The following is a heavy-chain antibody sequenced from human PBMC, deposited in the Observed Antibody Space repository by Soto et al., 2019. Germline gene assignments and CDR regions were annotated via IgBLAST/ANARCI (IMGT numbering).Heavy chain of an antibody. CDR1: GAPMNRHY. V-gene: IGHV4-59*11. CDR3: AKENGYSSSWFEFDY. J-gene: IGHJ4*02. D-gene: IGHD6-13*01. CDR2: VFNSDTS. Sequence: PSETLSLTCTVSGAPMNRHYWSWIRQPPGKALEWIGHVFNSDTSKYNPSLRSRVDMSVDRSKNQFSLTMTSLTAADTAVYYCAKENGYSSSWFEFDYWGQGTLVTVSS.